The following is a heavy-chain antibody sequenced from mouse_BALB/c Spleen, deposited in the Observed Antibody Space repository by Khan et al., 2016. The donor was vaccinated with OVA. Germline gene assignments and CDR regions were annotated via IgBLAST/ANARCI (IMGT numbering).Heavy chain of an antibody. V-gene: IGHV1S127*01. CDR3: ASGGYGSPFAY. J-gene: IGHJ3*01. CDR1: GYTFTSFW. D-gene: IGHD1-1*01. Sequence: QVQLKESGPELVRPGASVKMSCKASGYTFTSFWIHWVKQRPGQGLEWIGMIDPSKSETRLNQKFKDKATLNVDKSSNTAYMQLSRLTSEDSAVDDCASGGYGSPFAYWGQGTLVTVSA. CDR2: IDPSKSET.